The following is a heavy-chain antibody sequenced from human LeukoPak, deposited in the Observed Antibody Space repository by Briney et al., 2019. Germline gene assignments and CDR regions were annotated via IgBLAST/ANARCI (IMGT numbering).Heavy chain of an antibody. V-gene: IGHV1-18*04. Sequence: ASVKVSCKAFGPTFTSYYFHWVRQAPGQGLEWMGWISGSNGNTNYAQKFQGRVSMTADTSTSTAYMELRSLRSDDTAVYYCARSGRGTYYYFDLWGQGTLVTVSS. J-gene: IGHJ4*02. CDR2: ISGSNGNT. CDR3: ARSGRGTYYYFDL. CDR1: GPTFTSYY. D-gene: IGHD1-26*01.